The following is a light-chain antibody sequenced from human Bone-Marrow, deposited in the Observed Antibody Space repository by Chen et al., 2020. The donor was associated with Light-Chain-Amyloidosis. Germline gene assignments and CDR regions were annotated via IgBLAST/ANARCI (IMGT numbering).Light chain of an antibody. CDR1: QTISSNY. CDR2: GSS. J-gene: IGKJ4*01. CDR3: QQYGTSPRT. V-gene: IGKV3-20*01. Sequence: EIVLTQSPGTLSLSPGEAANLSCRASQTISSNYLTWYQQKFGQAPRLLIYGSSSRATGIPDRFTGSGSGTDFTLTINRLEPEDFAMYYCQQYGTSPRTFGGGTKVEIK.